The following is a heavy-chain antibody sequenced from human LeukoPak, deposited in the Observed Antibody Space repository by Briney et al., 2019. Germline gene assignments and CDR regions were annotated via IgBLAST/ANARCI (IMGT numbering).Heavy chain of an antibody. CDR1: VFTFSSYS. CDR2: ISSSSSYI. V-gene: IGHV3-21*01. J-gene: IGHJ4*02. CDR3: PREGRWNDDY. D-gene: IGHD1-1*01. Sequence: GGSLRLSCAASVFTFSSYSMNWVRQAPGKGLEWVSSISSSSSYIYYADSVKGRFTISRDNAKNSLYLQINSLRAEDTAVYYCPREGRWNDDYWGQGTLVTVSS.